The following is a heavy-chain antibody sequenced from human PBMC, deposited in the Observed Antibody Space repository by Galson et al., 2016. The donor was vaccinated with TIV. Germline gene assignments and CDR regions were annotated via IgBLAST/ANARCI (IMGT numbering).Heavy chain of an antibody. Sequence: SLRLSCAASGFSFDDYAMHWVRQAPGKGLEWVSGISSNSVYKGYAGSVKGRFTISRDNAKKSLNLQMNSLRGDDTALYYCAKGRGYSYGSPQDYYYGFDVWGQGTTVTVSS. J-gene: IGHJ6*02. V-gene: IGHV3-9*01. CDR3: AKGRGYSYGSPQDYYYGFDV. D-gene: IGHD5-18*01. CDR2: ISSNSVYK. CDR1: GFSFDDYA.